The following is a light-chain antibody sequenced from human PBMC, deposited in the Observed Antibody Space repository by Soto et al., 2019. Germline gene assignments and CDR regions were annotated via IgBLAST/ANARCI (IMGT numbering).Light chain of an antibody. CDR2: GAS. CDR3: QQLNIYPPLFT. Sequence: DIQLTQSPFFLSASVGDRVTITCRASQGIRSYLAWYQQRPGKAPELLIYGASTLRTGVASRFSGSGSGTEFTLTIISLQPEDFATYFCQQLNIYPPLFTFGPGTKVDIK. CDR1: QGIRSY. J-gene: IGKJ3*01. V-gene: IGKV1-9*01.